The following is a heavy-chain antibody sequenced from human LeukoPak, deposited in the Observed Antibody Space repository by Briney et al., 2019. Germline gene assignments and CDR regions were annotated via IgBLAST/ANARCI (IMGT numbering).Heavy chain of an antibody. CDR1: GGSISSYS. D-gene: IGHD2-15*01. Sequence: SETLSLTCTVSGGSISSYSWSWIRQPPGKGLEWIGYIYYSGSTNYNPSLKSRVTISVDTSKTHFSLKLSSVTAADTAVYYCAREYTYVGGGFNGFDPWAQETLVTVSS. J-gene: IGHJ5*02. V-gene: IGHV4-59*01. CDR2: IYYSGST. CDR3: AREYTYVGGGFNGFDP.